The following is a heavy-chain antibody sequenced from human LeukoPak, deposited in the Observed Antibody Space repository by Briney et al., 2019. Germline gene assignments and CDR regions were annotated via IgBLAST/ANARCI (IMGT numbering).Heavy chain of an antibody. Sequence: ASVKVSCTASGYTFTAYYMHWVRQAPGQGLEWMGWINPNSGGTNYAQKFQGRVTMTMDTSITTAYMELSRLRSDDTAVYYCARDKGIVVVPAARGNDAFDIWGQVTMVTVSS. J-gene: IGHJ3*02. V-gene: IGHV1-2*02. CDR3: ARDKGIVVVPAARGNDAFDI. D-gene: IGHD2-2*01. CDR2: INPNSGGT. CDR1: GYTFTAYY.